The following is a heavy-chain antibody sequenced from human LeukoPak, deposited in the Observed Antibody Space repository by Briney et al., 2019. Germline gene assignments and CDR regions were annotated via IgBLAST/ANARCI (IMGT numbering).Heavy chain of an antibody. CDR2: INPNSGDT. CDR3: ARDGAFDI. V-gene: IGHV1-2*02. J-gene: IGHJ3*02. Sequence: ASVKVSCKASGYTFTDYYMHWVRQAPGQGLEWMGWINPNSGDTNSAQKFQGRVTTTRDTSINTAYMELSRLRSDDTAVYYCARDGAFDIWGQGTMVTVSS. CDR1: GYTFTDYY.